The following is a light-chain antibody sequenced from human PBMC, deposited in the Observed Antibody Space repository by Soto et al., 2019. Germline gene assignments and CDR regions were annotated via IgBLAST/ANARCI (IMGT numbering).Light chain of an antibody. Sequence: QSVLTQPPSASGSPGQSVTISCTGTSSDFGGYNYVSWYQQHPGKAPKLMIYEVSKRPSGVPDRFSGSKSGNTASLTVSELQAEDEADYYCSSYAGSNNLRVFGTGTKVTVL. CDR1: SSDFGGYNY. CDR2: EVS. CDR3: SSYAGSNNLRV. V-gene: IGLV2-8*01. J-gene: IGLJ1*01.